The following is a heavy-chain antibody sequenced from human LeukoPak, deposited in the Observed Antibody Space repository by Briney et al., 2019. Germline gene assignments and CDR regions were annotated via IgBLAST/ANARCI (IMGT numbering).Heavy chain of an antibody. V-gene: IGHV1-18*01. CDR2: ISAYNGNT. J-gene: IGHJ4*02. Sequence: ASVKVSCKASGYTFTSYGISWVRQAPGQGLEWMGWISAYNGNTNYAQKLQGRVTMTTDTSTSTAYMELRSLRSDDTAVYYCARDPRYSSGWYGLDYWGQGTLVTVSS. CDR3: ARDPRYSSGWYGLDY. CDR1: GYTFTSYG. D-gene: IGHD6-19*01.